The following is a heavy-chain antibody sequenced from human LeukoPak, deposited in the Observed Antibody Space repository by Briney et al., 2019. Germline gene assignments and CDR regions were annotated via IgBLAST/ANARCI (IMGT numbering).Heavy chain of an antibody. CDR2: IIPILGIA. CDR1: GCTFSSSA. CDR3: ARAYSSSSYHYYGMDV. Sequence: ASVKVSCKASGCTFSSSAISWVRQTPGQGLEWMGRIIPILGIANYAQKFQGRVTITAGKSTSTAYMELSSLRSGDTAVYYCARAYSSSSYHYYGMDVWGQGTTVTVSS. J-gene: IGHJ6*02. D-gene: IGHD6-6*01. V-gene: IGHV1-69*04.